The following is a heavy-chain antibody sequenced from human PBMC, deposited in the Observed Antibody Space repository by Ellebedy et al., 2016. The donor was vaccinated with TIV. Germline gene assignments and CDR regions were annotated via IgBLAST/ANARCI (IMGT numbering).Heavy chain of an antibody. Sequence: MPSETLSLTCTVSGGSISSYYYSWIRLPPGKGLEWIGYMYNSGSANYNPSLKSRVTISVDTSKNQFSLKLSSVTAADTAVYYCARRYYDRDGYAFDAFDMWGQGTMVTVSS. CDR3: ARRYYDRDGYAFDAFDM. J-gene: IGHJ3*02. D-gene: IGHD3-22*01. CDR2: MYNSGSA. CDR1: GGSISSYY. V-gene: IGHV4-59*08.